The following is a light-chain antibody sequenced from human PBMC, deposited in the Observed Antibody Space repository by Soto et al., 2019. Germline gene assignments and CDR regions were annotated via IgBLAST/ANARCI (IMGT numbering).Light chain of an antibody. Sequence: IVLTQSPGTLSLSPGERATLSCRASLSVTSNYLAWYQQKPGQAPRLLIYGASSRATGIPDRFSGSGSGTDFTLTISRLEPEDFAVYYCQQYGSSPGWTLGQGNKVEI. CDR2: GAS. CDR3: QQYGSSPGWT. V-gene: IGKV3-20*01. J-gene: IGKJ1*01. CDR1: LSVTSNY.